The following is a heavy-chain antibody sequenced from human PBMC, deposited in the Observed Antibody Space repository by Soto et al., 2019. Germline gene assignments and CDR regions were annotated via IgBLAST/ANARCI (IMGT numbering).Heavy chain of an antibody. Sequence: GASVKVSCKASGYTFTGYYMHWVRQAPGQGLEWMGWINPNSGGTNYAQKFQGWVTMTRDTSISTAYMELSRLRSDDTAVYYCAGDYSSSSWNFDYWGQGTLVTVSS. CDR3: AGDYSSSSWNFDY. CDR1: GYTFTGYY. CDR2: INPNSGGT. J-gene: IGHJ4*02. V-gene: IGHV1-2*04. D-gene: IGHD6-6*01.